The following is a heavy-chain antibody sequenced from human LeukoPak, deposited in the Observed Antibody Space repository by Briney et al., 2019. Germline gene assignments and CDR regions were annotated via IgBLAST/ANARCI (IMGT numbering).Heavy chain of an antibody. J-gene: IGHJ4*02. CDR3: TSGSIGSNY. Sequence: GGSLRLSCAASGFSFSNAWMSWVRQAPGKGLEWVGRIRSKANSYATGFAASVKGRFTMSRDDSKNTAYLQMNSLKIEDTAVYYCTSGSIGSNYWGQGTLVTVSS. V-gene: IGHV3-73*01. CDR1: GFSFSNAW. CDR2: IRSKANSYAT. D-gene: IGHD2-15*01.